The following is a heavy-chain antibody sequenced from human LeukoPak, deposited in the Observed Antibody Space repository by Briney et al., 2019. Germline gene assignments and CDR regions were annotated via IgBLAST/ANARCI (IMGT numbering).Heavy chain of an antibody. CDR3: TKDRSQLLSYGMDV. J-gene: IGHJ6*02. CDR1: GFTFDDYA. D-gene: IGHD2-2*01. Sequence: PGRSLRLSCAASGFTFDDYATHWVRQAPGKGLEWVSGISWNSGSIGYAGSVKGRFTISRDSAENSLYLQMNSLRAEDTALYYCTKDRSQLLSYGMDVWGQGTTVTVSS. CDR2: ISWNSGSI. V-gene: IGHV3-9*01.